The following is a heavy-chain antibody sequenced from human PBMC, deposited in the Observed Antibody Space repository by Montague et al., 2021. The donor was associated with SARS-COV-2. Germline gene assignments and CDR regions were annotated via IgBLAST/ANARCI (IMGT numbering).Heavy chain of an antibody. D-gene: IGHD5-24*01. CDR3: ARDHMTTMFMVYYYGMDV. V-gene: IGHV4-4*07. CDR2: IHTSGST. Sequence: SETLSLTCTVSGDSISSYYWSWIRQPAGKGLEWIGRIHTSGSTKYNPSLKSRVTMSVDTSKNQFSLKLSSVTAADTAVYYCARDHMTTMFMVYYYGMDVWGQGTTVTVSS. CDR1: GDSISSYY. J-gene: IGHJ6*02.